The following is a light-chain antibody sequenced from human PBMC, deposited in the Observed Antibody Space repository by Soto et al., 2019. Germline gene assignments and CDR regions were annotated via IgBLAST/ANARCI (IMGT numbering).Light chain of an antibody. J-gene: IGLJ2*01. CDR1: SGSVSTSYY. CDR3: VLYMGSGISV. CDR2: STN. Sequence: QTVVTQEPSFSVSPGGTVTLTCGLSSGSVSTSYYPSWYQQTPGQAPRTLIYSTNPRSSGVPDRFSGSILGTKAALTITGAQADDESDYFCVLYMGSGISVFGGGTKLTVL. V-gene: IGLV8-61*01.